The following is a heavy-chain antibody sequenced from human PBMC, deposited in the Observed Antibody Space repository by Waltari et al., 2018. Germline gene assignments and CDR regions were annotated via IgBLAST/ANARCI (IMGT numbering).Heavy chain of an antibody. D-gene: IGHD6-19*01. CDR3: ARAVSGWETLVDY. J-gene: IGHJ4*02. Sequence: EVQLVESGGGLVKPGGSLRLSCAASGFTFSSYTMTWFRQAPGKGLEWVSSISSSSSYIYYADSVKGRFTISRDNAKNSLYLQMNSLRAEDTAVYYCARAVSGWETLVDYWGQGTLVTVSS. V-gene: IGHV3-21*01. CDR1: GFTFSSYT. CDR2: ISSSSSYI.